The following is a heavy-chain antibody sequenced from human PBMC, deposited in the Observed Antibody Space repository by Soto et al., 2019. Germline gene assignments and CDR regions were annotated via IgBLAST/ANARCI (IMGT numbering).Heavy chain of an antibody. V-gene: IGHV3-30*04. CDR3: VMAAGIAAAGSSQGVL. D-gene: IGHD6-13*01. J-gene: IGHJ4*02. CDR1: GFAIRSNA. Sequence: QVQLVESGGGVVQPGRSLRLSCEASGFAIRSNAIHWVRQAPGKGLEWVAVISFEGSYKYYADSVKGRFTVSRDNSKNTVSFQMDSLTGEDSALYYWVMAAGIAAAGSSQGVLWGQGTLVTVSS. CDR2: ISFEGSYK.